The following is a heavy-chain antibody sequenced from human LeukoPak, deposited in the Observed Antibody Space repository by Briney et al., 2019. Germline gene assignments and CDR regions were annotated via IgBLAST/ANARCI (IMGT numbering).Heavy chain of an antibody. CDR1: GYTFTSYD. Sequence: GASVKVSCRASGYTFTSYDINWVRQASGQGLEWMGWMSPNSGNTGCAQKFQGRVTMTRDTSISTAYMELSSLRSEDTAVYYCARGRDSSSSGILDYWGQGTLVTVSS. V-gene: IGHV1-8*01. CDR2: MSPNSGNT. D-gene: IGHD6-6*01. J-gene: IGHJ4*02. CDR3: ARGRDSSSSGILDY.